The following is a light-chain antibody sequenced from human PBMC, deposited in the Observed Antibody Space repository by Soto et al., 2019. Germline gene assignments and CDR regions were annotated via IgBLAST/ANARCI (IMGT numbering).Light chain of an antibody. CDR2: GAS. J-gene: IGKJ3*01. Sequence: EIVLTQSPGTLSLSPGERATLSCRASQSVSSSYLAWYQQKPGQAPRLLIYGASSRATGIPDRFSGSGSGTDLTLTMSRLEPEDFAVYYWQQYGSSLLFPFGTENTVDIK. V-gene: IGKV3-20*01. CDR3: QQYGSSLLFP. CDR1: QSVSSSY.